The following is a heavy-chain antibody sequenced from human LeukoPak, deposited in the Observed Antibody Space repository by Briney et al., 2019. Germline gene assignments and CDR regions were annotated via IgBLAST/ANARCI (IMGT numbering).Heavy chain of an antibody. CDR1: GFNFGDFP. V-gene: IGHV3-43*01. CDR2: ISGDGQKT. J-gene: IGHJ4*02. CDR3: AKERESDLWGLDH. Sequence: GGSLRLSCAPSGFNFGDFPMHWVRQVPGKGLQWVSLISGDGQKTHYVDSVKGRFTISRDNSKNSLYLEMNSLTNDDSAIYYCAKERESDLWGLDHWGQGTLVTVSS. D-gene: IGHD2-21*01.